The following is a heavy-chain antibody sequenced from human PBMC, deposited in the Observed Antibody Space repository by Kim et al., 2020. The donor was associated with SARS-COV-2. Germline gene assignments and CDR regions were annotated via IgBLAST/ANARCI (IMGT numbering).Heavy chain of an antibody. Sequence: GGSLRLSCTASGFTFSSFGMHWVRQAPGKGLEWVAVIWHDGSNKDYADSVKGRFTISRDDSKNTVFLQMNGLRVEDTAVYYCARDKTSDVFDIWVEGTMDTVSS. V-gene: IGHV3-33*01. CDR1: GFTFSSFG. J-gene: IGHJ3*02. CDR3: ARDKTSDVFDI. CDR2: IWHDGSNK.